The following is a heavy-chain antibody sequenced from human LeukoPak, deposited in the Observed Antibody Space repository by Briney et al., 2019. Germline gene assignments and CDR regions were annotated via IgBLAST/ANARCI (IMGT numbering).Heavy chain of an antibody. D-gene: IGHD3-10*01. CDR1: GGSFSGYY. Sequence: PSETLSLTCAVYGGSFSGYYWSWIRQPPGKGLEWIGEIDHSGSTNYNPSLKSRVTISVDTSKNQFSLKLSSVTAADTAVYYCARGLPMVRGVIIQRDGIDYWGQGTLVTVSS. J-gene: IGHJ4*02. CDR2: IDHSGST. V-gene: IGHV4-34*01. CDR3: ARGLPMVRGVIIQRDGIDY.